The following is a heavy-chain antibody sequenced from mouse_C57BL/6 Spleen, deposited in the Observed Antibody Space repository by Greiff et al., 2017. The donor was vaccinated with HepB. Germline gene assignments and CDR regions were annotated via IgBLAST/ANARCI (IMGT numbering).Heavy chain of an antibody. Sequence: QVQLQQPGAELVKPGASVKMSCKASGYTFTSYWITWVKQRPGQGLEWIGDIYPGSGSTNYNEKFKSKATLTVDTSSSTAYMQLSSLTSEDSAVHYCARQGDGYFGGDWFAYWGQGTLVPVSA. CDR3: ARQGDGYFGGDWFAY. J-gene: IGHJ3*01. CDR2: IYPGSGST. CDR1: GYTFTSYW. D-gene: IGHD2-3*01. V-gene: IGHV1-55*01.